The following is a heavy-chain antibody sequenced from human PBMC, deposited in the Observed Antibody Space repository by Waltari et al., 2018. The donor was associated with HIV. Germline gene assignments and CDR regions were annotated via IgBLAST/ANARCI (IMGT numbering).Heavy chain of an antibody. Sequence: QVQLHQWGAGLLKPSETLSLTCAAYGGSFSGYYWSWVRQPPGKGLEWIGEINHSGTTNYNPALKGRVTRSVDTSKNQFSLKVNSVTAADTALYFCARVGTGWDGSFHYYGMDVWGQGTAVAVSS. V-gene: IGHV4-34*01. CDR2: INHSGTT. CDR3: ARVGTGWDGSFHYYGMDV. D-gene: IGHD6-19*01. CDR1: GGSFSGYY. J-gene: IGHJ6*02.